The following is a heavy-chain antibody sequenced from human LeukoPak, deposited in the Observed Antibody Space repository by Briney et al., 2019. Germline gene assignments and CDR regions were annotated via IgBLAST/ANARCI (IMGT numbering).Heavy chain of an antibody. J-gene: IGHJ4*02. D-gene: IGHD6-19*01. V-gene: IGHV3-71*01. CDR2: IRSKAYGGTT. Sequence: GGSLRLSCAASGFTFSDSYMSWIRQAPGEGLEWVGFIRSKAYGGTTEYAASVKGRFTISRDDSKSIAYLQMNSLRAEDTAVYYCAKDEAVAGPYYFDYWGQGTLVTVSS. CDR3: AKDEAVAGPYYFDY. CDR1: GFTFSDSY.